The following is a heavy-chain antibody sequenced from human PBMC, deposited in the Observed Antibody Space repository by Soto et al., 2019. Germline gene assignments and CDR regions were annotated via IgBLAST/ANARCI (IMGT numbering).Heavy chain of an antibody. CDR1: GYTFTSYG. V-gene: IGHV1-18*01. CDR2: ISAYNGNT. CDR3: ARDAAAGYCSGGSCNYEIDAFDI. Sequence: QVQLVQSGAEVKKPGASVKVSCKASGYTFTSYGISWVRQAPGQGLEWRGWISAYNGNTNYAQKLQGRVTMTTDTSTSTAYMELRSLRSDDTAVYYCARDAAAGYCSGGSCNYEIDAFDIWGQGTMVTVSS. D-gene: IGHD2-15*01. J-gene: IGHJ3*02.